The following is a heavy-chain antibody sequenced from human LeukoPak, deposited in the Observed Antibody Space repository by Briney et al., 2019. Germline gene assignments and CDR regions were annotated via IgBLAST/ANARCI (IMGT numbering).Heavy chain of an antibody. D-gene: IGHD6-19*01. J-gene: IGHJ5*02. V-gene: IGHV5-51*01. CDR3: ARTERLSGWSNWFDP. Sequence: GESLKISCKGSGYSFTSYWIGWVCQMPGKGLEWMGIIYPGDSDTRYSPSFQGQVTISADKSISTAYLQWSSLKASDTAMYYCARTERLSGWSNWFDPWGQGTLVTVSS. CDR1: GYSFTSYW. CDR2: IYPGDSDT.